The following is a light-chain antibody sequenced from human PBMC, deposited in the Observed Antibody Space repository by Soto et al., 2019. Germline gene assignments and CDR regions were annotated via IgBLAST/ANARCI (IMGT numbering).Light chain of an antibody. V-gene: IGKV1-5*03. CDR1: QSISSW. CDR2: KAS. Sequence: DIQMTQSPSSVSASGIGIGTVGFLASQSISSWLAWYQQKPGKAPKLLIYKASSLESGVPSRFSGSGSGTEFTLTISSLQPDDFATYYCQQYNSYPLTFGGGTKVDIK. CDR3: QQYNSYPLT. J-gene: IGKJ4*01.